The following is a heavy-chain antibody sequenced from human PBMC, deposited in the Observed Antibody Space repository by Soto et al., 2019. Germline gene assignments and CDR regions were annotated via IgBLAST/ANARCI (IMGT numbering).Heavy chain of an antibody. CDR3: ARDADSSGLHY. CDR1: GFTVSGMF. Sequence: EVSLVETGGGLIHPGGSLRLSCAASGFTVSGMFMNWVRQAPGKGLEWVSVIYSAGPTYYADSVKGRFTISRDNSKNTLFLQLNKLRAEDTAVYYCARDADSSGLHYWGQGILVTVSS. CDR2: IYSAGPT. J-gene: IGHJ4*02. D-gene: IGHD6-19*01. V-gene: IGHV3-53*02.